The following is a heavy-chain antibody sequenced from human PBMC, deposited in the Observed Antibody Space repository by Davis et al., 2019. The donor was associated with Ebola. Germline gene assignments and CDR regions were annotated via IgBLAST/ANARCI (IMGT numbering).Heavy chain of an antibody. V-gene: IGHV3-7*01. Sequence: PGGSLRPSCGASGFTFSSYWMSWVRQAPGKGLEWVANIKQDGSEKYYVDSVKGRFTISRDNAKNSLYLQMNSLRAEDTAVYYCARDTAAAVYFDYWGQGTLVTVSS. D-gene: IGHD6-13*01. CDR1: GFTFSSYW. CDR2: IKQDGSEK. CDR3: ARDTAAAVYFDY. J-gene: IGHJ4*02.